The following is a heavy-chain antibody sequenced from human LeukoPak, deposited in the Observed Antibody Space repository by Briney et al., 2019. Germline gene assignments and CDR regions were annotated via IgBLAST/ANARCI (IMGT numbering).Heavy chain of an antibody. J-gene: IGHJ6*04. CDR3: ATGLWFGKYLDV. CDR1: GYTFTAYY. V-gene: IGHV1-2*02. CDR2: INPNSGGT. D-gene: IGHD3-10*01. Sequence: GASVKLSCKASGYTFTAYYMHWVRQAPGQGRVWMGWINPNSGGTNYAQKFQGRVTMTRDTSISTAYMELSRLRSDDTAVYYCATGLWFGKYLDVWGKGTTVTISS.